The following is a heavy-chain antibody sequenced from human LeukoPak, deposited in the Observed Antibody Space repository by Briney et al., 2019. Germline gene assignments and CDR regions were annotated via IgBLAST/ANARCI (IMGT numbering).Heavy chain of an antibody. CDR1: GFTFSSYA. CDR3: ARGQYYYDSSGYSY. D-gene: IGHD3-22*01. Sequence: GGSLRLSCAASGFTFSSYAMHWVRQAPGKGLEWVAVISYDGSNKYYADSVKGRFTISRDNSKNTLYLQMNSLRAEDTAVYYCARGQYYYDSSGYSYWGQGTLVTVSS. J-gene: IGHJ4*02. CDR2: ISYDGSNK. V-gene: IGHV3-30-3*01.